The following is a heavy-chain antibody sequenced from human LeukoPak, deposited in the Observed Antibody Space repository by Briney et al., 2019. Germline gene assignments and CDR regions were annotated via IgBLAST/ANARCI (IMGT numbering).Heavy chain of an antibody. J-gene: IGHJ6*03. V-gene: IGHV3-23*01. CDR3: AKVRINYYYYMDV. Sequence: GGSLRLSCAASGFTFSSYAMSWVRQAPGKGLEWVSAISGSGGSTYYADSVKGRFTISRDNSKNTLYLQMSSLRAEDTAVYYCAKVRINYYYYMDVWGKGTTVTVSS. CDR2: ISGSGGST. D-gene: IGHD2-15*01. CDR1: GFTFSSYA.